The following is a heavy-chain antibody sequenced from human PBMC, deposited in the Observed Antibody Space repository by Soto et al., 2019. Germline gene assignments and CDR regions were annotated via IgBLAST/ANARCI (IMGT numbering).Heavy chain of an antibody. CDR2: IYYSGST. Sequence: SETLSLTCTVSGDSVSSGSYYWSWIRQPPGKGLEWIGYIYYSGSTNYNPSLKSRVTMSVDTSKNNFSLKLSSVTAADTAVYYCARDRAGFCSGDSCYGVVTWGQGTLVTVSS. V-gene: IGHV4-61*03. CDR3: ARDRAGFCSGDSCYGVVT. J-gene: IGHJ5*01. CDR1: GDSVSSGSYY. D-gene: IGHD2-15*01.